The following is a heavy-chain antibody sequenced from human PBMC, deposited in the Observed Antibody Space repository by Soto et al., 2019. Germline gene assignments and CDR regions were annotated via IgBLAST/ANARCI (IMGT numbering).Heavy chain of an antibody. V-gene: IGHV4-31*03. D-gene: IGHD4-17*01. J-gene: IGHJ4*02. CDR3: ARSPATVTTVFRYFDY. CDR2: IYYSGST. CDR1: GGSISSGGYY. Sequence: SETLSLTCTVSGGSISSGGYYWSWIRQHPGKGLEGIGYIYYSGSTYYNPSLKSRVTISVDTSKNQFSLKLSSVTAADTAVYYCARSPATVTTVFRYFDYWGQGALVTVSS.